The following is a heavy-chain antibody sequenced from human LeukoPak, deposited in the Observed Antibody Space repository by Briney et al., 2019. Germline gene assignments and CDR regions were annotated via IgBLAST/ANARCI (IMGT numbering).Heavy chain of an antibody. CDR2: ISAYNGNT. J-gene: IGHJ6*03. D-gene: IGHD5-18*01. V-gene: IGHV1-18*01. CDR3: ARAADRYGYFPYYYYMDV. CDR1: GYTFTSYG. Sequence: ASVKVSCKASGYTFTSYGISWVRQAPGQGLEWMGWISAYNGNTNCAQKLQGRVTMTTDTSTSTAYMELRSLRSDDTAVYYCARAADRYGYFPYYYYMDVWGKGTTVTVSS.